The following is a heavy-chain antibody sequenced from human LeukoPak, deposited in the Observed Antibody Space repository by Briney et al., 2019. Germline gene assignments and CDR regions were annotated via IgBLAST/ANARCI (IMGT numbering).Heavy chain of an antibody. CDR3: ARDRGWIQHDI. CDR2: IKGDGSAK. CDR1: GFASSDSW. V-gene: IGHV3-7*01. D-gene: IGHD5-18*01. Sequence: GGSLRLSCAASGFASSDSWMTWIRQAPGKGLEWVAFIKGDGSAKKYVDSVKGRFTISRDNAKNSLFLQMNSLRAEDTAVYYCARDRGWIQHDIWGQGTMVTVSS. J-gene: IGHJ3*02.